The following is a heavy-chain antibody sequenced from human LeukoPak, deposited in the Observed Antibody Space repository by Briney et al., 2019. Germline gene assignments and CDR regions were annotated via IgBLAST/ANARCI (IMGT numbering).Heavy chain of an antibody. Sequence: PSETLSLTCAVSGGSISSGGYSWSWIRQPPGKGLEWIGYIYHSGSTYYNPSLKSRVTISVDRSKNQFSLKLSSVTAADTAVYYCARALNTRVVPSWGQGTLVTVSS. CDR2: IYHSGST. CDR1: GGSISSGGYS. D-gene: IGHD2-2*01. V-gene: IGHV4-30-2*01. J-gene: IGHJ5*02. CDR3: ARALNTRVVPS.